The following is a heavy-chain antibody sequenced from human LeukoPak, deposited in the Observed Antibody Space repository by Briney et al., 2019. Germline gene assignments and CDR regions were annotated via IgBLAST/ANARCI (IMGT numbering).Heavy chain of an antibody. Sequence: SETLSLTCTVSGGSISSYYWSWIRQPAGKGLEWIGLIHSRGNINYNPSLKSRVTMSVDTSKNQVSLKLNSVTAADTAVYYCARANRYDLYFDYWGQGTLVTVSS. CDR1: GGSISSYY. CDR2: IHSRGNI. CDR3: ARANRYDLYFDY. D-gene: IGHD5-12*01. J-gene: IGHJ4*02. V-gene: IGHV4-4*07.